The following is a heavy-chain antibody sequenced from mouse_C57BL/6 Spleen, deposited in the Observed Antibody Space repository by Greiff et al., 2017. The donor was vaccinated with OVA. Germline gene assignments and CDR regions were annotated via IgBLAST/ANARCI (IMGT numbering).Heavy chain of an antibody. CDR3: ARGRGYYGSSYGYFDV. CDR1: GYTFTSYW. V-gene: IGHV1-64*01. D-gene: IGHD1-1*01. CDR2: IHPNSGST. J-gene: IGHJ1*03. Sequence: QVQLQQPGAELVKPGASVKLSCKASGYTFTSYWMHWVKQRPGQGLEWIGMIHPNSGSTNYNEKFKSKATLTVDKSSSTAYMQLSSLTSEDSAVYYCARGRGYYGSSYGYFDVWGTGTTVTVSS.